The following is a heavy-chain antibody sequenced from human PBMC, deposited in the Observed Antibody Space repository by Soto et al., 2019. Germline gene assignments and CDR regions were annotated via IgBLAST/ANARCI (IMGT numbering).Heavy chain of an antibody. V-gene: IGHV2-5*02. D-gene: IGHD3-16*01. CDR3: AHSLYDYVWGTNWFDP. CDR1: GFSLSTSGVG. Sequence: QITLKESGPTLVKPTQTLTLTCTFSGFSLSTSGVGVGWIRQPPGKALEWLALIYWDDDKRYSPSLKSRLTINKDTSKNQVVLKMTNMDPVDTATYYCAHSLYDYVWGTNWFDPWGQGTLVTVSS. J-gene: IGHJ5*02. CDR2: IYWDDDK.